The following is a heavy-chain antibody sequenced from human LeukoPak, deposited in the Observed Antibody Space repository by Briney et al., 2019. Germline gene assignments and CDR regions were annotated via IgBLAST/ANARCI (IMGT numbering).Heavy chain of an antibody. V-gene: IGHV4-59*11. CDR3: ARVEPGDTRIAFDI. Sequence: PSETLSLTCTVSGGSISSHYWSWIRQPPGKGLEWIGYIYYSGNTNYNPSLKSRVTISVDTSKNQFSLKLSSVTAADTAVYYCARVEPGDTRIAFDIWGQGTMVTVSS. CDR2: IYYSGNT. D-gene: IGHD1-14*01. J-gene: IGHJ3*02. CDR1: GGSISSHY.